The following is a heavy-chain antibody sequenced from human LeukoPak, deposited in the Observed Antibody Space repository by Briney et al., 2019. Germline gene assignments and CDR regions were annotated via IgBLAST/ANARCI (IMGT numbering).Heavy chain of an antibody. J-gene: IGHJ3*02. CDR3: ARPSYSSSWYSGLNDAFDI. V-gene: IGHV4-39*01. Sequence: SETLSLTCTVSGGSISSSSYYWGWIRQPPGKGLEWIGSIYYSGSTYYNPSLKSRVTISVDTSKNQFSLKLSSVTAADTAVYYCARPSYSSSWYSGLNDAFDIWGQGTMVTVSS. D-gene: IGHD6-13*01. CDR2: IYYSGST. CDR1: GGSISSSSYY.